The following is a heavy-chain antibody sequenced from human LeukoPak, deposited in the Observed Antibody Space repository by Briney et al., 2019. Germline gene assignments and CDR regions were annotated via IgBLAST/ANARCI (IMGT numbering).Heavy chain of an antibody. D-gene: IGHD5-24*01. V-gene: IGHV4-59*12. J-gene: IGHJ3*02. CDR3: ARAKSVEMATIRAFDI. CDR1: GGSISSYY. Sequence: SETLSLTCTVSGGSISSYYWSWIRQPPGKGLEWIGYIYYSGSTNYNPSLKSRVTISVDTSKNQFSLKLSSVTAADTAVYYCARAKSVEMATIRAFDIWGQGTMVTVSS. CDR2: IYYSGST.